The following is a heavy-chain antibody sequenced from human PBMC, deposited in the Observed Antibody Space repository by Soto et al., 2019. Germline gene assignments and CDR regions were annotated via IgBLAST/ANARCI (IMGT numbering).Heavy chain of an antibody. V-gene: IGHV6-1*01. CDR2: TYYRSKWYN. CDR3: ARESLGSGWYPYYYYGMDV. D-gene: IGHD6-19*01. CDR1: GDSVSSNSAA. Sequence: SRTLSLTCVISGDSVSSNSAAWNWIRQSPSRGLEWLGRTYYRSKWYNDYAVSVKSRITINTDTSKNQFSLQLNSVTPEDTAVYYCARESLGSGWYPYYYYGMDVWGQGTTVTVSS. J-gene: IGHJ6*02.